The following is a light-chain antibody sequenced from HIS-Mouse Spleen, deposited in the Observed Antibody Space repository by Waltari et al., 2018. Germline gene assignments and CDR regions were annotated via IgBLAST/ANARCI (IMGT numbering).Light chain of an antibody. V-gene: IGLV1-44*01. CDR2: SNN. CDR1: SSNIGSNT. Sequence: QSVLTQPPSASGTPGQRVTISCSGSSSNIGSNTVNWYQQLPGTAPKLLIYSNNQRPSGDPARFSGSKSGTSASLAISGLQSEDEADYYCAAWDDSLNGPVFGGGTKLTVL. CDR3: AAWDDSLNGPV. J-gene: IGLJ2*01.